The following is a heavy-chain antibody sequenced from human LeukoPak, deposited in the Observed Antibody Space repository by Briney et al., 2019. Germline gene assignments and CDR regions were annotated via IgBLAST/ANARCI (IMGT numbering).Heavy chain of an antibody. J-gene: IGHJ4*02. CDR1: GFTFSSYS. V-gene: IGHV3-21*01. D-gene: IGHD3-9*01. Sequence: GGSLRLSCAASGFTFSSYSMNWVRQAPGKGLEWVSSISSSSSYIYYADSVKGRFTISRDNAKNSLYLQMNSLRAEDTAVYYCARASFGSDILTGYYPLDYWGQGTLVTVSS. CDR2: ISSSSSYI. CDR3: ARASFGSDILTGYYPLDY.